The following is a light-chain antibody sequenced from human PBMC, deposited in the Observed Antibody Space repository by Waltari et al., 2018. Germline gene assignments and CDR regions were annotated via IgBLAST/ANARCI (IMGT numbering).Light chain of an antibody. CDR3: SSYTSSSTWV. Sequence: QSALTQPASVSGYPGQSRTISCTGTISAVVGYNYVSWYQQHPGKAPKLMIYDVNKRPSGISNRFSDSKSGNTASLTISGLQAEDEADYYCSSYTSSSTWVFGGGTKLTVL. CDR1: ISAVVGYNY. V-gene: IGLV2-14*01. J-gene: IGLJ3*02. CDR2: DVN.